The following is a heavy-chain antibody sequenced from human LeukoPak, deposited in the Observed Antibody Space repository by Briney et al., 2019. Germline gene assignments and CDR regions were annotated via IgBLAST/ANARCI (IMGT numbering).Heavy chain of an antibody. V-gene: IGHV3-74*01. CDR1: GFTFSGYW. J-gene: IGHJ4*02. CDR3: ARGDHVGYFLDY. CDR2: IYTGGSRT. Sequence: PGGSLRLSCAASGFTFSGYWMHWVRQAPGKGLVWVSRIYTGGSRTNYADSVWGRFTISRDNAKNTLYLQLDSLRAEDTAVYYCARGDHVGYFLDYWGQGTLVTVSS. D-gene: IGHD1-26*01.